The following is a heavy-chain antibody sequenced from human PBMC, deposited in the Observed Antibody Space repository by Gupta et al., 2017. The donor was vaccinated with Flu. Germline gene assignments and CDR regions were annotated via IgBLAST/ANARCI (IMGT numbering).Heavy chain of an antibody. Sequence: WVRQAPGKGLEWGAVISYDGSNKYYADSVKGRFTISRDNSKNTRYLQMNSLREEDTAGYYCARDMAVAGRVVAIAYYFDYWGQGTLVTVSS. V-gene: IGHV3-30-3*01. J-gene: IGHJ4*02. CDR3: ARDMAVAGRVVAIAYYFDY. D-gene: IGHD6-19*01. CDR2: ISYDGSNK.